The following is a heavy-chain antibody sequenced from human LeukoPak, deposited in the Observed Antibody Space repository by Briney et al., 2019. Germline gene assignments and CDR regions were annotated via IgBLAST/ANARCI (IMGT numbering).Heavy chain of an antibody. V-gene: IGHV3-23*01. D-gene: IGHD2-15*01. CDR1: GFTFSSYA. CDR3: AKDASPVNIVVGVAWVSWFDP. J-gene: IGHJ5*02. Sequence: GGSLRLSCAASGFTFSSYAMSWVRQAPGKGLEWVSAISGSGGSTYYADSVKGRFTISRDNSKNTLYLQMNSLRAEDTAVYYCAKDASPVNIVVGVAWVSWFDPWGQGTLVTVSS. CDR2: ISGSGGST.